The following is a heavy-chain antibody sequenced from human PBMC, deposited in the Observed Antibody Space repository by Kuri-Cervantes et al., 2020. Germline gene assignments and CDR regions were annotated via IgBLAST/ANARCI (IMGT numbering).Heavy chain of an antibody. J-gene: IGHJ4*02. D-gene: IGHD2-2*01. Sequence: SCTVSGGSVSSGSYYWSWIRQPAGKGLEWIGRIYTSGSTNYNPSLKSRVTISVDKSKNQFSLKLSSVTAADTAVYYCARDGGTVPAADQIDYWGQGTLVTVSS. V-gene: IGHV4-61*02. CDR3: ARDGGTVPAADQIDY. CDR2: IYTSGST. CDR1: GGSVSSGSYY.